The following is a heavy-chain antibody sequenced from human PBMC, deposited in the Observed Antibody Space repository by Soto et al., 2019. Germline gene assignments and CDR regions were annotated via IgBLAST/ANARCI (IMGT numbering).Heavy chain of an antibody. CDR2: MNPNSGNT. J-gene: IGHJ5*02. Sequence: QVQLVQSGAEVKKPGASVKVSCKASGYTFTSYDINWVRQATGQGLEWMGWMNPNSGNTGYAQKFQGRVTMTRNNYINTAYMELSSLRSEDTAVYYCARGVHSYGYSDLWGQGTLVTVSS. D-gene: IGHD5-18*01. V-gene: IGHV1-8*01. CDR1: GYTFTSYD. CDR3: ARGVHSYGYSDL.